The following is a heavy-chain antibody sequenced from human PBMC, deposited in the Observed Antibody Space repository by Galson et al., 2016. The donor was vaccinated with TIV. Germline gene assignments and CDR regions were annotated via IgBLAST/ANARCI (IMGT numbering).Heavy chain of an antibody. CDR3: GRERIIWGNFEY. J-gene: IGHJ4*02. D-gene: IGHD7-27*01. CDR1: GYTFTSYY. CDR2: INPSGGDA. V-gene: IGHV1-46*01. Sequence: SVKVSCKGSGYTFTSYYIHLARQAPGQGLAWMGRINPSGGDATYAQKFQGRVILTRDTSTSTIYMELSSLTSDGTAVYTCGRERIIWGNFEYWGQGTLVTVSS.